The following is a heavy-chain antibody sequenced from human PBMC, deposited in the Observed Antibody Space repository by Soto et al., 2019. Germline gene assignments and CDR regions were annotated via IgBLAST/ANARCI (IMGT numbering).Heavy chain of an antibody. J-gene: IGHJ5*02. CDR3: ARGGVPAAISFVSARFDP. Sequence: ASVKVSCKASGGTFSSYTISWVRQAPGQGLEWMGRIIPILGIANYAQKFQGRVTITADKSTSTAYMELSSLRSEDTAVYYCARGGVPAAISFVSARFDPWGQGTLVTVSS. D-gene: IGHD2-2*01. V-gene: IGHV1-69*02. CDR1: GGTFSSYT. CDR2: IIPILGIA.